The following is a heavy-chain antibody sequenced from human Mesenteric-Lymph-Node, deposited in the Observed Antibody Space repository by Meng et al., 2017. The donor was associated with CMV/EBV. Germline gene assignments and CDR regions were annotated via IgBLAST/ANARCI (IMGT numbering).Heavy chain of an antibody. J-gene: IGHJ3*02. V-gene: IGHV3-23*01. CDR1: GFTFSSYT. D-gene: IGHD6-19*01. Sequence: GGSLRLSCVASGFTFSSYTMNWVRQAPGKGLEWVGGISGSGESTYYVDSVKGRFTISRDNSKNTLYLEMNSLRAEDTALYYCASGWPIISGGPWRDTFNMWGQGTMVTVSS. CDR2: ISGSGEST. CDR3: ASGWPIISGGPWRDTFNM.